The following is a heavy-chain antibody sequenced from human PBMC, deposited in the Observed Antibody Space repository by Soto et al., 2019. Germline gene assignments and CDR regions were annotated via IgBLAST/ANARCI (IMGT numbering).Heavy chain of an antibody. V-gene: IGHV5-10-1*01. CDR1: GYSFTSYW. Sequence: LGESLKISCKGSGYSFTSYWISWVRQMPGKGLEWMGRIDPSDSYTNYSPSFQGHVTISADKSISTAYLQWSSLKASDTAMYYCARLDVVVPAALTYYYYYGMDVWGQGTTVTVSS. J-gene: IGHJ6*02. CDR2: IDPSDSYT. CDR3: ARLDVVVPAALTYYYYYGMDV. D-gene: IGHD2-2*01.